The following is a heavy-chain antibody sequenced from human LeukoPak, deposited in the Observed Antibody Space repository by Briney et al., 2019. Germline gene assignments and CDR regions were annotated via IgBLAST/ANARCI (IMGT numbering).Heavy chain of an antibody. D-gene: IGHD5-18*01. V-gene: IGHV3-23*01. CDR1: GFTFDSYT. J-gene: IGHJ4*02. CDR2: ISGTDGRT. CDR3: AKTVGYSYGSLDS. Sequence: PGGSLRLSCAISGFTFDSYTMHWVRQAPGKGLEWVSGISGTDGRTYYADSVKGRFSMSRDNSKNTVSVQMNSLRAEDTAVYYCAKTVGYSYGSLDSWGRGTLVTVSS.